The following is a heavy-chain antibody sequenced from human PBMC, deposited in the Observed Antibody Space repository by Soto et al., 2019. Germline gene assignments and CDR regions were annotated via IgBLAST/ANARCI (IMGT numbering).Heavy chain of an antibody. CDR2: IYHSGST. V-gene: IGHV4-30-2*01. Sequence: QLQLQESGSGLVKPSQTLSLTCAVSGGSISSGGYSCSWIRQPPGKGLEWIGYIYHSGSTYYNPSRNRRVXTXVXRSKNQFSLKLSSVTAADTAVYYCARGMTTVTTFDYWGQGTLVTVSS. J-gene: IGHJ4*02. D-gene: IGHD4-4*01. CDR1: GGSISSGGYS. CDR3: ARGMTTVTTFDY.